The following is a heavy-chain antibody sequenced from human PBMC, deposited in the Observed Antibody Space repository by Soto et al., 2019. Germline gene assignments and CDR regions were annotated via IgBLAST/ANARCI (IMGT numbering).Heavy chain of an antibody. CDR2: ISAHNGDT. V-gene: IGHV1-18*04. J-gene: IGHJ4*02. CDR1: GYSFATYG. CDR3: ATEPIYYNDGSGYYPLGH. D-gene: IGHD3-22*01. Sequence: ASVKVSCKASGYSFATYGFSWVRQAPGQGLECVGWISAHNGDTHYSQKFQGRVTLTTDTSTNTGYMELRSLTSDDTAVYFCATEPIYYNDGSGYYPLGHWGQGTLVTAPQ.